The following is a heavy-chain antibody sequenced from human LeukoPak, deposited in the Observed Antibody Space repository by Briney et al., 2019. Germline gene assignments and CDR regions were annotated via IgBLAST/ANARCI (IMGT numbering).Heavy chain of an antibody. CDR3: ARDHLGWFDP. Sequence: SETLSLTCTVSGFSISSGYYWGWIRQPPGKGLEWIASIYHSGNTYYNPSLNSRVTISVDTSKNQFSLKLSSVTAADTAVYYCARDHLGWFDPWGQGTLVTVSS. J-gene: IGHJ5*02. CDR2: IYHSGNT. CDR1: GFSISSGYY. V-gene: IGHV4-38-2*02.